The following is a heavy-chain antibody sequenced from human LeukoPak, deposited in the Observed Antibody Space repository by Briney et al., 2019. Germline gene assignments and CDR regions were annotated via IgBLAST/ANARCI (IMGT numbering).Heavy chain of an antibody. CDR2: LSVNGGIT. J-gene: IGHJ2*01. CDR1: GVPVSAIA. V-gene: IGHV3-64D*06. CDR3: VRAASEGATRVVWFLDI. D-gene: IGHD2-15*01. Sequence: PGGSLSLSCTVSGVPVSAIAMHWVWQAPGQGLEYVAALSVNGGITYYANSVKGRFTISTDNSKNTLTLQMTDLRLEDTAVYYCVRAASEGATRVVWFLDIWGRGTVVTVSS.